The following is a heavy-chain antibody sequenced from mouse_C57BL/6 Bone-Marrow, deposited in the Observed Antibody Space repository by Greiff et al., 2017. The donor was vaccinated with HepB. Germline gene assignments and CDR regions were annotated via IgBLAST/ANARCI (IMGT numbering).Heavy chain of an antibody. J-gene: IGHJ2*01. D-gene: IGHD1-1*02. CDR3: ARNEGGYFDY. Sequence: QVQLQQSGAELVMPGASVKLSCKASGYTFTSYWMHWVKQRPGQGLEWIGEIDPSDSYTNYNQKFKGKSTLTVDKSSSTAYMQLSSLTSEDSAVYYCARNEGGYFDYWGQGTTLTVSS. V-gene: IGHV1-69*01. CDR2: IDPSDSYT. CDR1: GYTFTSYW.